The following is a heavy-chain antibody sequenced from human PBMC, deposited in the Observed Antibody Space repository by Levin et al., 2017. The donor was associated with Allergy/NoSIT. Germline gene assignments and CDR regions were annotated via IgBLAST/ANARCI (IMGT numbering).Heavy chain of an antibody. CDR3: ARLLGDFWSAFAD. Sequence: SQTLSLTCTVSGGSISSYYWSWIRQPPGKGLEWIGYIYHSGSTNYNPSLKSRVTISADTSKNQFSLKLSSVTAADTAVYYCARLLGDFWSAFADWGQGTLVTVSS. D-gene: IGHD3-3*01. CDR1: GGSISSYY. J-gene: IGHJ4*02. CDR2: IYHSGST. V-gene: IGHV4-59*08.